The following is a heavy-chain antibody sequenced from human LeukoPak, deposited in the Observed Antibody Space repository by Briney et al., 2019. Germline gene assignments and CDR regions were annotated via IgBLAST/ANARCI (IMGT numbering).Heavy chain of an antibody. D-gene: IGHD3-10*01. CDR1: GGTFRSYT. V-gene: IGHV1-69*04. Sequence: SVKVSCKASGGTFRSYTISWVRQAPGQGLEWMGRIIPILGIANYAQKFQGRVTITADKSTSTAYMELSSLRSEDTAVYYCARDAGAMVRQMDVWGKGTTVTVSS. J-gene: IGHJ6*04. CDR2: IIPILGIA. CDR3: ARDAGAMVRQMDV.